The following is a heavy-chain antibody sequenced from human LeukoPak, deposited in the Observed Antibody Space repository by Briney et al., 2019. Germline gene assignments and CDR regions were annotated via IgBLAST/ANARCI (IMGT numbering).Heavy chain of an antibody. Sequence: ASVKVSCKASGYIFTSYYMHWVRQAPGQGLEWMGIINPSGGSTNYAQKFQGRVTMTRDTSTSTVYMELSSLRSGDTAVYYCARGDIIVVPAASSLDYWGRGTLVTVSS. J-gene: IGHJ4*02. CDR3: ARGDIIVVPAASSLDY. CDR1: GYIFTSYY. V-gene: IGHV1-46*01. CDR2: INPSGGST. D-gene: IGHD2-2*01.